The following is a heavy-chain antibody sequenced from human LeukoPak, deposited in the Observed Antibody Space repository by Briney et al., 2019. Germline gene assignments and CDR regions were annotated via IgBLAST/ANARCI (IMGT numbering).Heavy chain of an antibody. V-gene: IGHV3-74*01. Sequence: GGSLRLSCAASGFTFSNNWMHWVRQAPGKGLVWVSRINSDGRTTTYADSVKGRFTISRDNAKNTLYLQMNSLRAEDTAVYYCAMIKEGWGQGTLVTLSS. D-gene: IGHD3-22*01. CDR3: AMIKEG. CDR2: INSDGRTT. CDR1: GFTFSNNW. J-gene: IGHJ4*02.